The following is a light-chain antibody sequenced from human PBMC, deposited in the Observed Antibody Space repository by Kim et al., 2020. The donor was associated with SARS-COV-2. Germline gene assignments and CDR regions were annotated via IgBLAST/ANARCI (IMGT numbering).Light chain of an antibody. Sequence: DIQMTQSPSSLSASIGDRVTITCRASQSISSYLNWYQQKPGKAPKFLIYAASSLQSGVPRRFSGSGSGTDFTLTITSLQSDDFATYYCQQSYSTPQTFGQGTKVDIK. V-gene: IGKV1-39*01. CDR2: AAS. J-gene: IGKJ1*01. CDR3: QQSYSTPQT. CDR1: QSISSY.